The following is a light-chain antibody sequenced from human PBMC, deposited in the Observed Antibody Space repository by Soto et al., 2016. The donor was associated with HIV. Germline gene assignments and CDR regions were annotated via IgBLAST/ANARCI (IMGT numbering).Light chain of an antibody. CDR2: DDT. CDR3: QVWDSGPDHGV. CDR1: NIGSKS. J-gene: IGLJ3*02. Sequence: SYVLTRSPSVSVAPGKTARITCGGNNIGSKSVHWYQQKAGQAPVLVVYDDTKRPSEIPERFSGSNSGNTATLTINRVEAGDEADYYCQVWDSGPDHGVFGGGTKLTAL. V-gene: IGLV3-21*03.